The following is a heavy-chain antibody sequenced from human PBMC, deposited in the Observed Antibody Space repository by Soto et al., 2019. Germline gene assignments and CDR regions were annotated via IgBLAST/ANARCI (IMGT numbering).Heavy chain of an antibody. CDR1: GGSFSCYY. J-gene: IGHJ5*02. Sequence: SETLSLTCAVYGGSFSCYYWSWIRQPPGKGLEWIGEINHSGSTNYNPSLKSRVTISVDTSKNQFSLKLNSVTAADTAVYSCARHPSGFYESWGQGTLVTVSS. CDR3: ARHPSGFYES. V-gene: IGHV4-34*01. CDR2: INHSGST. D-gene: IGHD3-3*01.